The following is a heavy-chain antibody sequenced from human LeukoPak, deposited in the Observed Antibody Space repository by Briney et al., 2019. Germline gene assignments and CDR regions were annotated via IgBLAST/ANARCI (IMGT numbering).Heavy chain of an antibody. CDR3: ARDLYSSSFGYYYMDV. D-gene: IGHD6-13*01. Sequence: SETLSLTCTVSGGSISSYYWSWIRQPPGKGLEWIGYIYYSGSTNYNPSLKSRVTISVDTSKNQFSLKLSSVTAADTAVYYCARDLYSSSFGYYYMDVWGKGTTVTISS. CDR2: IYYSGST. V-gene: IGHV4-59*01. J-gene: IGHJ6*03. CDR1: GGSISSYY.